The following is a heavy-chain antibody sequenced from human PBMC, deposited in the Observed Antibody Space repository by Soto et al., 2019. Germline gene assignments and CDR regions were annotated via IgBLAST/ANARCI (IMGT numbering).Heavy chain of an antibody. CDR1: GGSISSYY. Sequence: SETLSLTCTVSGGSISSYYWSWIRQPPGKGLEWIGYIYYSGSTNYNPSLKSRVTISVDTSKNQFSLKLSSVTAADTAVYYCASERLPEYCGGDCYYFDYWGQGTLVTVSS. V-gene: IGHV4-59*01. J-gene: IGHJ4*02. D-gene: IGHD2-21*02. CDR3: ASERLPEYCGGDCYYFDY. CDR2: IYYSGST.